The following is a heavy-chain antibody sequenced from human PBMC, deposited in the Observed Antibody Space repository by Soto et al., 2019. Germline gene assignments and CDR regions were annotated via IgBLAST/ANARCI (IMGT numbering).Heavy chain of an antibody. J-gene: IGHJ4*02. CDR2: IYYSGST. CDR1: GGSISSSIYY. Sequence: SETLSLTCTVSGGSISSSIYYWGWIRQPPGKGLERIGSIYYSGSTYYNPSLKSRVTISEDTSKNQFSLKLSSLTAADTAVYYCANAVKTYYDFWSGPPDHYFDYWGQGTLVTVSS. D-gene: IGHD3-3*01. V-gene: IGHV4-39*01. CDR3: ANAVKTYYDFWSGPPDHYFDY.